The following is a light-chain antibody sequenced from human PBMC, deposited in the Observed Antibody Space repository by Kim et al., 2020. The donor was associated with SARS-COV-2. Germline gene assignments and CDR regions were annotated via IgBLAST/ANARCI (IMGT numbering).Light chain of an antibody. CDR1: QSISSY. V-gene: IGKV1-39*01. J-gene: IGKJ2*01. Sequence: DIQMTQSPSSLSASVGDRVTITCRASQSISSYLNWYQQKPGKAPKLLIYAASSLQSGVPSRFSGSGSGTDFTLTISSLQPEEFATYYCQQSYSTPSPTFGQGTKLEI. CDR2: AAS. CDR3: QQSYSTPSPT.